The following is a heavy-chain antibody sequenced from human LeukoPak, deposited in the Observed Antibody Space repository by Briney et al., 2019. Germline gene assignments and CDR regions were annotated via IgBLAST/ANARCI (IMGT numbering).Heavy chain of an antibody. D-gene: IGHD3-10*01. V-gene: IGHV1-2*02. Sequence: ASVKVSCKASGYTFTGYYMHWGRQAPGQGLEWMGWINPNSGGTNYAQKFQGRVTMTRDTSISTAYMELSRLRSDDTAVYYCARDRWGVTMVRGVITPSTYNWFDPWGQGTLVTVSS. CDR1: GYTFTGYY. J-gene: IGHJ5*02. CDR2: INPNSGGT. CDR3: ARDRWGVTMVRGVITPSTYNWFDP.